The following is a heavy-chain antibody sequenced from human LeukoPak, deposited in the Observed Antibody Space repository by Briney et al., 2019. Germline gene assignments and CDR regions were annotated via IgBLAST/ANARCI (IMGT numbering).Heavy chain of an antibody. D-gene: IGHD2-2*01. V-gene: IGHV1-69*13. CDR1: GGTFSSYA. Sequence: ASVKVSCKASGGTFSSYAISWVRQAPGQGLEWMGGIIPIFGTANYAQKVQGRVTITVDESTNTAYMELSSLRTEDTAVYYCARDRGDVVVPAAMHYWGQGTLVTVSS. J-gene: IGHJ4*02. CDR2: IIPIFGTA. CDR3: ARDRGDVVVPAAMHY.